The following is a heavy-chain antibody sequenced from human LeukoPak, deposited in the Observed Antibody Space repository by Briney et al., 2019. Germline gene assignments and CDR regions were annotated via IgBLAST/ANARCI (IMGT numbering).Heavy chain of an antibody. CDR2: IYSGGST. CDR1: GFTFNSYA. D-gene: IGHD3-22*01. J-gene: IGHJ4*02. V-gene: IGHV3-66*01. Sequence: PGGSLRLSCAASGFTFNSYAMSWVRQAPGKGLEWVSLIYSGGSTYYADSVKGRFTISRDNSKNTLYLQMNSLRAEDTAVYYCARGYYDSSGEFDYWGQGTLVTVSS. CDR3: ARGYYDSSGEFDY.